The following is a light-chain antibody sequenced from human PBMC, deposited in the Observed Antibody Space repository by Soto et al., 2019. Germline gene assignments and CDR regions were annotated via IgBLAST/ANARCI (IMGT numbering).Light chain of an antibody. CDR2: GNS. CDR3: QSYDSSLSGGV. Sequence: QPVLTQPPSVSVAPGQRVTISCTGSSSNIWAGYVVHWYQQLPGTAPKLLIYGNSNRPSGVPDRFSGSKSGTSASLAITGLQAEDEADYYCQSYDSSLSGGVFGTGTKLTVL. J-gene: IGLJ1*01. CDR1: SSNIWAGYV. V-gene: IGLV1-40*01.